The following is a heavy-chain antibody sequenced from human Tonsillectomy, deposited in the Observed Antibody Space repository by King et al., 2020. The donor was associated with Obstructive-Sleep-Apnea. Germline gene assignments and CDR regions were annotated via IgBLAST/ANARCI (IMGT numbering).Heavy chain of an antibody. Sequence: EVQLVESGGGVVRPGGSLRLSCAASGFTFDDYGMSWVRQAPGKGLEWVAGILWNGGDTGYADSVEGRFTISRDNAKKSLYLQMNSLRAEDTAFYHCARADRFGELGQIIANDAFDIWGQGTMVTVSS. D-gene: IGHD3-10*01. CDR2: ILWNGGDT. CDR3: ARADRFGELGQIIANDAFDI. V-gene: IGHV3-20*01. J-gene: IGHJ3*02. CDR1: GFTFDDYG.